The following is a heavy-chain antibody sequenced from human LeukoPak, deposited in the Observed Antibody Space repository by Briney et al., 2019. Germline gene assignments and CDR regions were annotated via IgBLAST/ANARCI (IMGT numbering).Heavy chain of an antibody. D-gene: IGHD3-22*01. CDR3: AKTYYYDSSGYYYPLDAFDI. CDR2: INSKTNGGTT. CDR1: GFTFSNAW. J-gene: IGHJ3*02. Sequence: GGSLRLSCAASGFTFSNAWMSWVRQAPGKGLEWVGRINSKTNGGTTDYSAPVKGRFTISRDDSKNTLYLQMNSLKTEDTAVYYCAKTYYYDSSGYYYPLDAFDIWGQGTMVTVSS. V-gene: IGHV3-15*01.